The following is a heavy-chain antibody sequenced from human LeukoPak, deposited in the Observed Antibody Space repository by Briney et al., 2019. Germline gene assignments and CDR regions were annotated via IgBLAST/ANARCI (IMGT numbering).Heavy chain of an antibody. J-gene: IGHJ4*02. CDR3: AKHRQKVATKGPFVY. CDR2: ISYDGSNK. CDR1: GFTFSSYG. D-gene: IGHD5-12*01. Sequence: GGSLRLSCAASGFTFSSYGMHWVRQAPGKGLDWVAVISYDGSNKYYADSVKGRFTISRDNSKNTLYLQMNSLRAEDTAVYYCAKHRQKVATKGPFVYWGQGTLVTVSS. V-gene: IGHV3-30*18.